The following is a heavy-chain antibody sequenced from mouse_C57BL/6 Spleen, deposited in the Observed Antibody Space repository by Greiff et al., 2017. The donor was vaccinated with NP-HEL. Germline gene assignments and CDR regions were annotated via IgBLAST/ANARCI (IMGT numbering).Heavy chain of an antibody. CDR3: ARGDYYGSSSFDY. J-gene: IGHJ2*01. CDR2: INPYNGGT. Sequence: VQLKESGPVLVKPGASVKMSCKASGYTFTDYYMNWVKQSHGKSLEWIGVINPYNGGTSYNQKFKGKVTLTVDKSSSTAYMELNSLTSEDSAVYYCARGDYYGSSSFDYWGQGTTLTVSS. CDR1: GYTFTDYY. V-gene: IGHV1-19*01. D-gene: IGHD1-1*01.